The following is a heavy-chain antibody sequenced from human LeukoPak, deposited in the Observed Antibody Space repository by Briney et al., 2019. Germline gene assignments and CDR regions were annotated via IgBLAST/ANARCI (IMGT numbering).Heavy chain of an antibody. CDR2: IYYSGST. J-gene: IGHJ6*02. D-gene: IGHD6-13*01. Sequence: SETLSLTCTVSGGSISSYYWSWIRQPPGKGLEWIGYIYYSGSTNYNPSLKSRVTISVDTSKNQLSLKLSSVTAADTAVYYCARTYSSSWPYYGMDVWGQGTTVTVSS. V-gene: IGHV4-59*01. CDR3: ARTYSSSWPYYGMDV. CDR1: GGSISSYY.